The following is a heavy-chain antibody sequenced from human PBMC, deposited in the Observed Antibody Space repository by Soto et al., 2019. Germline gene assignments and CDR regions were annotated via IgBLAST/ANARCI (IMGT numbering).Heavy chain of an antibody. CDR3: VRERGEYDSGWYIDR. CDR1: GFSFSSHS. CDR2: ISSRGSLI. J-gene: IGHJ4*02. V-gene: IGHV3-21*06. Sequence: PGGSLRLSCAASGFSFSSHSFNWVRQAPGQGLEWVAYISSRGSLILYADSVRGRFVISRDNALNSLYLQMNSPRDEDTAMYYCVRERGEYDSGWYIDRWGQGTPVTVSS. D-gene: IGHD6-19*01.